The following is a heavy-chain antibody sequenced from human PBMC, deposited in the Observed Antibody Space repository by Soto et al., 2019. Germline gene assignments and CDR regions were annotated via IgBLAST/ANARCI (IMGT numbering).Heavy chain of an antibody. D-gene: IGHD2-2*01. V-gene: IGHV4-31*03. J-gene: IGHJ3*02. CDR3: AREGGIGYCISTSCYGGNDAFDI. Sequence: QVQLQESGPGLVKPSQTLSLTCTVSGGSISSGGYYWSWIRQHPGKGLEWIGYIYYSGSTYYNPSLKSRVTISVDTSKNQFSLKLSSVTAADTAVYYCAREGGIGYCISTSCYGGNDAFDIWGQGTMVTVSS. CDR1: GGSISSGGYY. CDR2: IYYSGST.